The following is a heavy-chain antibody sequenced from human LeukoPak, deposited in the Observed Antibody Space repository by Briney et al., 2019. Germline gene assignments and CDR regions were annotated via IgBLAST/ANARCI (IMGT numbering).Heavy chain of an antibody. CDR2: IYYSGST. Sequence: SETLSLTCTVSGGSISSGDYYWSWIRQPPGKGLEWIGYIYYSGSTYYNPSLKSRVTISVDTSKNQFSLKLSSVTAADTAVYYCATTKRYCSGGSCYGQINFDYWGQGTLVTVSS. J-gene: IGHJ4*02. D-gene: IGHD2-15*01. V-gene: IGHV4-30-4*01. CDR1: GGSISSGDYY. CDR3: ATTKRYCSGGSCYGQINFDY.